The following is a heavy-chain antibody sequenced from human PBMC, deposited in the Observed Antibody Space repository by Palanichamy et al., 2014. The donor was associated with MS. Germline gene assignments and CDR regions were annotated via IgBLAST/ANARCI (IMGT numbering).Heavy chain of an antibody. D-gene: IGHD3-3*01. Sequence: QITLKESGPTLVKPTQTLTLTYTVSGLSLNARGVGVAWIRQPPGKAPEWLALIYWDDDKRYSPSLKSRLNITKDTSNNQVVLNMINMDPVDTSTYYCAHRHNDVSIGYPSKNNWFFNLWGRGTLVSVSS. V-gene: IGHV2-5*02. CDR1: GLSLNARGVG. CDR3: AHRHNDVSIGYPSKNNWFFNL. J-gene: IGHJ2*01. CDR2: IYWDDDK.